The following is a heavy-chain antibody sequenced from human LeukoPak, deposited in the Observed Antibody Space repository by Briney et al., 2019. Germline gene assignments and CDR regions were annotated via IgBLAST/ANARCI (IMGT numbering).Heavy chain of an antibody. CDR2: IYYSGRT. D-gene: IGHD2-15*01. CDR3: ARDHGYCSGGSCYEFDS. CDR1: GGSISSSNW. V-gene: IGHV4-4*02. Sequence: PSETLSLTCDVSGGSISSSNWWSWVRQPPGKGLEWIGEIYYSGRTNYNSSLKSRVTISVDKSKNQFSLKLSSVTAADTAVYYCARDHGYCSGGSCYEFDSWGQGTLVTVSS. J-gene: IGHJ5*01.